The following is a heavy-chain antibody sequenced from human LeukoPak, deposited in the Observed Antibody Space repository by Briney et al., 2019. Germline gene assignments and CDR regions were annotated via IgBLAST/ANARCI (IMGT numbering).Heavy chain of an antibody. D-gene: IGHD4-17*01. CDR2: VAYGGDT. CDR3: AGGSGFRDYGENFYFDC. CDR1: GGSITNSRYY. J-gene: IGHJ4*02. V-gene: IGHV4-39*02. Sequence: SETLSLTCTVSGGSITNSRYYWGWLRQPPGKGLEWIGNVAYGGDTYYSPSLRSRITISADTSNNHFSLQLRSVTSTDTAVFYCAGGSGFRDYGENFYFDCGDQGALVPVSS.